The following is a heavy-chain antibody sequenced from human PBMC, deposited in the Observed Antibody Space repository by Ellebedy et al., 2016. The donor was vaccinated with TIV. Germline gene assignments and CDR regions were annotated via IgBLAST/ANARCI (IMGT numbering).Heavy chain of an antibody. CDR1: GGSVSSGSYY. V-gene: IGHV4-61*01. CDR3: ARWGELGFDY. D-gene: IGHD1-26*01. J-gene: IGHJ4*02. CDR2: IYYSGST. Sequence: MPSETLSLTCTVSGGSVSSGSYYWSWIRQPPGKGLEWIGYIYYSGSTNYNPSLKSRVTISVDTSKNQFSLKLSSVTAADTAVYYCARWGELGFDYWGQGTLVTVSS.